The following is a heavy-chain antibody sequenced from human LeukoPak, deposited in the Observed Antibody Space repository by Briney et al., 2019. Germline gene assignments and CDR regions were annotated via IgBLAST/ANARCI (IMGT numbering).Heavy chain of an antibody. J-gene: IGHJ4*02. Sequence: PGGSLRLSCAASGFTFSSYGMHWVRQAPGKGLEWVAVISYDGSNKCYADSVKGRFTISRDNPKNTLYLQMNSLRAEDTAVYYCAKDGYGSGSYDPLGYWGQGTLVTVSS. CDR3: AKDGYGSGSYDPLGY. CDR1: GFTFSSYG. D-gene: IGHD3-10*01. CDR2: ISYDGSNK. V-gene: IGHV3-30*18.